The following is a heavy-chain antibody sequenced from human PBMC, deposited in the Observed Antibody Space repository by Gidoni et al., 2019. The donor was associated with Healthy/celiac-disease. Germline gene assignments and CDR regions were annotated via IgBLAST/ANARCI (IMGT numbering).Heavy chain of an antibody. V-gene: IGHV3-15*01. CDR1: GLPFSNAW. CDR3: TTGTVLMVYAHNDDY. J-gene: IGHJ4*02. D-gene: IGHD2-8*01. CDR2: IKSKTDGGTT. Sequence: EVQLVESGGGLVKPGGSLRLSCAASGLPFSNAWMSWVRQAPGKGLEWVGRIKSKTDGGTTDYAAPVKGRFTISRDDSKNTLYLQMNSLKTEDTAVYYCTTGTVLMVYAHNDDYWGQGTLVTVSS.